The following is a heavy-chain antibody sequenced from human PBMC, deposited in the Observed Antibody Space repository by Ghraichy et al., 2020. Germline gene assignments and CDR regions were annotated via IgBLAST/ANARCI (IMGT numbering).Heavy chain of an antibody. Sequence: GGSLRLSCAASGFTFSSYDMHWVRQATGKGLEWVSAIGTAGDTYYPGSVKGRFTISRENAKNSLYLQMNSLRAGDTAVYYCARAGLRYFDWPASDAFDIWGQGTMVTVSS. J-gene: IGHJ3*02. CDR2: IGTAGDT. CDR1: GFTFSSYD. CDR3: ARAGLRYFDWPASDAFDI. V-gene: IGHV3-13*01. D-gene: IGHD3-9*01.